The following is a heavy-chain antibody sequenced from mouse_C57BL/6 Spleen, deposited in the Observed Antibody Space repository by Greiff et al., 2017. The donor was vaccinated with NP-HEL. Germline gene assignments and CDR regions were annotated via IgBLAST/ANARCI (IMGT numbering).Heavy chain of an antibody. CDR3: ARGFITTVVADYAMDY. J-gene: IGHJ4*01. CDR1: GLTFSSYA. Sequence: EVQLQESGGGLVKPGGSLKLSCAASGLTFSSYAMSWVRQTPEKRLEWVATISDGGSYTYYPDNVKGRFTISRDNAKNNLYLQMSHLKSEDTAMYYCARGFITTVVADYAMDYWGQGTSVTVSS. V-gene: IGHV5-4*01. D-gene: IGHD1-1*01. CDR2: ISDGGSYT.